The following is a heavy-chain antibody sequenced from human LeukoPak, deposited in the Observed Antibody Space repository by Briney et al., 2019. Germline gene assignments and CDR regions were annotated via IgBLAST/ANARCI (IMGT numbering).Heavy chain of an antibody. J-gene: IGHJ3*02. CDR1: GASIRSGDYY. V-gene: IGHV4-30-4*01. Sequence: SQTLSLTCTVSGASIRSGDYYWSWIRQPPGKGLERIGYIYDSGSTYYNPSLKSRITISVDTSENRFSLKLSSVAATDTAVYYCARDCSGGSCYGAFDIWGQGTMVTVSS. CDR3: ARDCSGGSCYGAFDI. D-gene: IGHD2-15*01. CDR2: IYDSGST.